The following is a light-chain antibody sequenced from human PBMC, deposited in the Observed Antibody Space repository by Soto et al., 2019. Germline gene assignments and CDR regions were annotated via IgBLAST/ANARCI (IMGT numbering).Light chain of an antibody. J-gene: IGKJ1*01. CDR3: QHYNVYSWM. V-gene: IGKV1-5*03. Sequence: DIHMTQSPSTLSASVGDRVTITCRASQSISIWLAWYQQKPGRAPNRLIYGTSSLESGVPSRFSGSGSGTEFTLTISSLQPDDFATYYCQHYNVYSWMFGQGTKVEIK. CDR1: QSISIW. CDR2: GTS.